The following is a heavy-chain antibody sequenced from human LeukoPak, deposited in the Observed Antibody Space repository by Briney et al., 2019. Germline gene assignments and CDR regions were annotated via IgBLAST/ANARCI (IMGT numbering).Heavy chain of an antibody. CDR1: GGSFSGYY. J-gene: IGHJ6*03. D-gene: IGHD2-21*02. CDR3: SVTGQRPYYYYHMDV. V-gene: IGHV4-34*01. CDR2: INHSGST. Sequence: KPSETLSLTCGVYGGSFSGYYWNWIRQPPGKGLEWIGEINHSGSTNYNPSLKSRVTISVDTSKNQFSLNLSSVTAADTAVYYCSVTGQRPYYYYHMDVWGKGTTVTISS.